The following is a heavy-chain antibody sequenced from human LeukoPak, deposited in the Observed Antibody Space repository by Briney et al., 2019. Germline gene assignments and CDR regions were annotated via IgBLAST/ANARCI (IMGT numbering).Heavy chain of an antibody. CDR3: AKGVYGSRTTSFADY. J-gene: IGHJ4*02. D-gene: IGHD3-10*01. V-gene: IGHV3-30*18. CDR2: ISHDGSDK. CDR1: GFTFSNAW. Sequence: GGSLRLSCAASGFTFSNAWMSWVRQAPGKGLEWAAVISHDGSDKYYADPVKGRFTISRDNSKNTLYLQMNSLRVEDTAVYYCAKGVYGSRTTSFADYWGQGTLVTVSS.